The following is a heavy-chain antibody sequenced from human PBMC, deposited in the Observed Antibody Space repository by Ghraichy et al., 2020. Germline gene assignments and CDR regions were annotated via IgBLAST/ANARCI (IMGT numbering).Heavy chain of an antibody. CDR1: GFTFSSYA. Sequence: GGSLRLSCAASGFTFSSYAMSWVRQAPGKGLEWVSAISGSGGSTYYANSVKGRFTISRDNSKNTLYLQMNSLRAEDTAVYYCAKDIVGANYWYFDLWGRGTLVTVSS. CDR3: AKDIVGANYWYFDL. V-gene: IGHV3-23*01. D-gene: IGHD2-15*01. J-gene: IGHJ2*01. CDR2: ISGSGGST.